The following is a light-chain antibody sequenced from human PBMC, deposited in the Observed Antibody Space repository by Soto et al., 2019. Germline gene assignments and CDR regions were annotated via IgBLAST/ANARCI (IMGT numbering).Light chain of an antibody. Sequence: EIVLTQSPGTLSLSPGERATLSCRASQSVSSSYLARYQQKSGQAPRLLIYGTSSRATAIPHRFSGSGSGTDFTLTISRLEPEDFAVYYCQQYGSSSWTFGQGTKVEI. V-gene: IGKV3-20*01. CDR2: GTS. CDR3: QQYGSSSWT. CDR1: QSVSSSY. J-gene: IGKJ1*01.